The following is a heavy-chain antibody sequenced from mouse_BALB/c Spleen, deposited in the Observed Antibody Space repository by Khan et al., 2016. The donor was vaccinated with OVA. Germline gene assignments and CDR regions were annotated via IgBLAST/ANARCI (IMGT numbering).Heavy chain of an antibody. CDR1: GYTFTNYW. V-gene: IGHV1-69*02. CDR3: TRGVGYFDY. D-gene: IGHD1-3*01. CDR2: IYPSDSYI. Sequence: QVQLQQPGAELVRPGASVKLSCKASGYTFTNYWINWVKQRPGQGLEWIGNIYPSDSYINYNQNFKDKATLTVDKSSRTAYMQLSSPTSEDSAVFYCTRGVGYFDYWGQGTTLTVSS. J-gene: IGHJ2*01.